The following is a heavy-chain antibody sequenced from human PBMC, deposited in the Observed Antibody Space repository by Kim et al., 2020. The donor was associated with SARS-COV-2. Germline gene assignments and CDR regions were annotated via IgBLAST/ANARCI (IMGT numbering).Heavy chain of an antibody. V-gene: IGHV3-11*06. CDR1: GFTFSDYY. CDR2: ISSSSSYT. Sequence: GGSLRLSCAASGFTFSDYYMSWIRQAPGKGLEWVSYISSSSSYTNYADSVKGRFTISRDNAKNSLYLQMNSLRAEDTAVYYCARVLEWLPHPDAFDIWGQGTMVTVSS. D-gene: IGHD3-3*01. J-gene: IGHJ3*02. CDR3: ARVLEWLPHPDAFDI.